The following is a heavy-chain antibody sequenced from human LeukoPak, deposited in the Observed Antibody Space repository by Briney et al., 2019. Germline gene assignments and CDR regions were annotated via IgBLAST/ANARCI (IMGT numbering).Heavy chain of an antibody. V-gene: IGHV3-64D*06. CDR3: VKGRCSGSSCYGGDY. J-gene: IGHJ4*02. D-gene: IGHD2-2*01. CDR1: GFTFSSYA. Sequence: GGSLRLSCSASGFTFSSYAMNWVRQAPGKGLEYVSAITSNGGSIYYADSVKGRFTISRDNSKNTLYLQMSSLRVEDTAVYYCVKGRCSGSSCYGGDYWGQGTLVTVSS. CDR2: ITSNGGSI.